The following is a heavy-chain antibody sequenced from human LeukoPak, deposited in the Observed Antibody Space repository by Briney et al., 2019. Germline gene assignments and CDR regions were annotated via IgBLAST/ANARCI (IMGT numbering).Heavy chain of an antibody. D-gene: IGHD5-18*01. Sequence: SETLSLTCTVSGGSISSSDFYWGWIRQPPGKGLEWLGTIYYSGSTYYNPSLKSRVTISVDTSKNQFSLNLSSATAADTAVYYCARGGYGYGYVDYWGQGTLVTVSS. CDR3: ARGGYGYGYVDY. J-gene: IGHJ4*02. CDR1: GGSISSSDFY. CDR2: IYYSGST. V-gene: IGHV4-39*07.